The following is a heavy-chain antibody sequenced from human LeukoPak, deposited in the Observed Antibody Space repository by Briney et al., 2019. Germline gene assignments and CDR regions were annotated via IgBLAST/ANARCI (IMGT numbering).Heavy chain of an antibody. CDR1: GGSISSSSYY. J-gene: IGHJ3*02. Sequence: PSETLSLTCTVSGGSISSSSYYWGWIRQPPGKGLEWIGSIYYSGSTYYNPSLKSRVTISVDTSKNQFSLKLSSVTAADTAVYYCARDCGSYIGSYAFDIWGQGTMVTVSS. CDR3: ARDCGSYIGSYAFDI. D-gene: IGHD1-26*01. V-gene: IGHV4-39*07. CDR2: IYYSGST.